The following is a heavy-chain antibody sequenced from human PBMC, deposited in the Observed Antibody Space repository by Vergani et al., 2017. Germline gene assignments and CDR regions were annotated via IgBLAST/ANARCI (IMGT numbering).Heavy chain of an antibody. CDR2: IIPIFGTA. Sequence: QVQLVQSGAEVKKPGSSVKVSCKASGGTFSSYAISWVRQAPGQGLEWMGGIIPIFGTANYAQKFQGRATIAADESTSTASMELSSLRSEDTAVYYCARAKGESIAARPGYYYYYMDVWGEGTTVTVSS. CDR1: GGTFSSYA. J-gene: IGHJ6*03. V-gene: IGHV1-69*01. CDR3: ARAKGESIAARPGYYYYYMDV. D-gene: IGHD6-6*01.